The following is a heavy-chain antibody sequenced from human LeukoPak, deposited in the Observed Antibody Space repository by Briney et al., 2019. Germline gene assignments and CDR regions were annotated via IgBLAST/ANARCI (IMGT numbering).Heavy chain of an antibody. CDR2: ISYDGSNK. Sequence: GGSLRLSCAASGFTFSRHSMNWVRQAPGKGLEWVAVISYDGSNKYYADSVKGRFTISRDNSKNTLYLQMNSLRAEDTAVYYCAKDRYGSGSCFDYWGQGTLVTVSS. V-gene: IGHV3-30*18. CDR1: GFTFSRHS. J-gene: IGHJ4*02. D-gene: IGHD3-10*01. CDR3: AKDRYGSGSCFDY.